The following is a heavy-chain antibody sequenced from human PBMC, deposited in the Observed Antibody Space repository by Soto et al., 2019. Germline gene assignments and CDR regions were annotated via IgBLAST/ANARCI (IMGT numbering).Heavy chain of an antibody. Sequence: SETLSLTCVVSGYSISSNYLWGWIRQPPGKGLEWIGSTYPSGSTYYNPSLKSRVTISVDTSKNQFSLELTSVTAADTAVYYCARLPPVRYFDSWGQGALVTVSS. D-gene: IGHD3-9*01. CDR2: TYPSGST. CDR3: ARLPPVRYFDS. V-gene: IGHV4-38-2*01. CDR1: GYSISSNYL. J-gene: IGHJ4*02.